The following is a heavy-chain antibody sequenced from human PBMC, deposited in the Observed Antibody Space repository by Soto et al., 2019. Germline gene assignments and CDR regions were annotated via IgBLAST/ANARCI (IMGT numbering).Heavy chain of an antibody. CDR2: MNPNTGST. J-gene: IGHJ4*02. D-gene: IGHD6-13*01. V-gene: IGHV1-8*01. Sequence: ASVKVSCKASGYTFNTYDIEWVRLATGQGLEWMGSMNPNTGSTDYAQKFQGRVTMTMTTSISTAYLELSSLRSDDTAIYYCARTMGGIAAAGSDFWGQGNLVTVSS. CDR1: GYTFNTYD. CDR3: ARTMGGIAAAGSDF.